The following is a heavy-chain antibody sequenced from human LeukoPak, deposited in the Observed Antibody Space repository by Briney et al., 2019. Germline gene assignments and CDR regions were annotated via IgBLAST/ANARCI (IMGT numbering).Heavy chain of an antibody. J-gene: IGHJ3*02. V-gene: IGHV1-2*06. D-gene: IGHD3-22*01. Sequence: ASVKVSCKASGYTFTGYYMHRVRQAPGQGLEWMGRINPNSGGTNYAQKFQGRVTMTRDTSISTAYMELSRLRSDDTAVYYCARTDFYYDSSGYYYGLWGDDAFDIWGQGTMVTVSS. CDR3: ARTDFYYDSSGYYYGLWGDDAFDI. CDR1: GYTFTGYY. CDR2: INPNSGGT.